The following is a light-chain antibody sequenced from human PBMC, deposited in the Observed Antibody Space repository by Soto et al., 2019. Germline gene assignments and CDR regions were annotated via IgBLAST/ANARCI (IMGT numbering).Light chain of an antibody. CDR1: NSDVGNYNY. CDR2: AVS. V-gene: IGLV2-14*01. Sequence: QSALAQPASVSGSPGQSITISCTGTNSDVGNYNYVSWYQHHPGKAPKLLIYAVSNRPSGVSDRFSGSKSGNTASLTISGLQAEDEADYYCTSYTTSTTGVFGSGIKLTVL. J-gene: IGLJ1*01. CDR3: TSYTTSTTGV.